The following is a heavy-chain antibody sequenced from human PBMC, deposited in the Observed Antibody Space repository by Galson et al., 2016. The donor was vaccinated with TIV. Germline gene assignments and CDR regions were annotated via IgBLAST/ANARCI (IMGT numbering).Heavy chain of an antibody. J-gene: IGHJ6*02. CDR3: ARATTMGVADYYYGMDV. Sequence: SLRLSCAASGLSVSINYMTWVRQAPGKGLEWVSYISYSGSTMYYADSVRGRFTISRDNAKNSLYLQMSSLRAEDTAVYYCARATTMGVADYYYGMDVWGQGTTVTVSS. V-gene: IGHV3-11*04. D-gene: IGHD3-10*01. CDR2: ISYSGSTM. CDR1: GLSVSINY.